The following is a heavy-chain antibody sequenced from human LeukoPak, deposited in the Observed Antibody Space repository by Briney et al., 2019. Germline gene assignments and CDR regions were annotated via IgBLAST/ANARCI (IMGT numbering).Heavy chain of an antibody. D-gene: IGHD2-2*01. Sequence: SETLSLTCTVSGGSISSYYWSWIRQPPGKGLEWIGSIYYSGSTYYNPSLKSRVTISVDTSKNQFSLKLSSVTAADTAVYYCATDPAYYYYYGMDVWGQGTTVTVSS. CDR2: IYYSGST. CDR3: ATDPAYYYYYGMDV. J-gene: IGHJ6*02. V-gene: IGHV4-59*05. CDR1: GGSISSYY.